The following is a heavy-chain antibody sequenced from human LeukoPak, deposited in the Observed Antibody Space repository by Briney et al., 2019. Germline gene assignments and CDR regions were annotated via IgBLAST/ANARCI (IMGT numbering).Heavy chain of an antibody. J-gene: IGHJ5*02. CDR1: GFTFSDYY. D-gene: IGHD3-10*01. CDR3: ARVLGFGETNWFDP. CDR2: ISSSGSTI. Sequence: GGSLRLSCAASGFTFSDYYMSWIRQAPGKGLEWVSYISSSGSTIYYADSVKGRFTISRDNAKNSLYLQMNSLRAEDTAVYYCARVLGFGETNWFDPWGQGTLVTVSS. V-gene: IGHV3-11*01.